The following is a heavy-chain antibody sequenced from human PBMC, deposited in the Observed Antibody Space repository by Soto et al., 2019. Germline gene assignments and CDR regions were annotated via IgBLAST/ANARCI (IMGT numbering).Heavy chain of an antibody. CDR3: AKDHYYYDSSGYSFFAY. V-gene: IGHV3-30*18. Sequence: QVQLVESGGGVVQPGRSLRLSCAASGFTFSSYGMHWVRQAPGKGLEWVAVISYDGNNKYYADSVKGRFTISRDNSKNTLYLQMNSLRAEDTALYYCAKDHYYYDSSGYSFFAYWGQGTLVTVSS. CDR1: GFTFSSYG. D-gene: IGHD3-22*01. J-gene: IGHJ4*02. CDR2: ISYDGNNK.